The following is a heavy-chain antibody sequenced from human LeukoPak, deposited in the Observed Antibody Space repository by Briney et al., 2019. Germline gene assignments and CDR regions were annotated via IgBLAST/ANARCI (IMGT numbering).Heavy chain of an antibody. CDR3: ARGGRDYYYYYYMDV. D-gene: IGHD2-15*01. V-gene: IGHV3-21*01. CDR1: GFTFTAYT. CDR2: ISGSTTDI. J-gene: IGHJ6*03. Sequence: GGSLRLSCAASGFTFTAYTINWVRQAPGKGLEWVSYISGSTTDIYYADSVKGRFTISRDNAKRSVYLQMNSLGVEDTAVYYCARGGRDYYYYYYMDVWGKGTTVTVSS.